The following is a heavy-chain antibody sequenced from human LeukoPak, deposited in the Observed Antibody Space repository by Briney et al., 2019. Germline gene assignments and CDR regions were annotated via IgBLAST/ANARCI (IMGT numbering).Heavy chain of an antibody. CDR3: TTGGVVVPAARTYYYYGMDV. D-gene: IGHD2-2*01. Sequence: PGGSLRLSCAASGFTVSNAWMSWVRQAPGKGLEWVGRIKSKTDAGTTGYAAPLNSRFTNSRDDSKNTLYLQMNSLKTEDTAVYYCTTGGVVVPAARTYYYYGMDVWGQGTTVTVSS. CDR2: IKSKTDAGTT. CDR1: GFTVSNAW. J-gene: IGHJ6*02. V-gene: IGHV3-15*01.